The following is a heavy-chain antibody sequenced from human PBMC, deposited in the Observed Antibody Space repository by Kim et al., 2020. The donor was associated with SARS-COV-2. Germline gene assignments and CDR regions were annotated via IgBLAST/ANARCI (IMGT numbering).Heavy chain of an antibody. CDR3: ARLQSGSYYLYYYYGMDV. V-gene: IGHV4-59*01. D-gene: IGHD1-26*01. J-gene: IGHJ6*01. Sequence: SETLSLTCTVSGGSISSYYWSWIRQPPGKGLEWIGYIYYSGSTNYNPSLKSRVTISVDTSKNQFSLKLSSVTAADTAVYYCARLQSGSYYLYYYYGMDV. CDR1: GGSISSYY. CDR2: IYYSGST.